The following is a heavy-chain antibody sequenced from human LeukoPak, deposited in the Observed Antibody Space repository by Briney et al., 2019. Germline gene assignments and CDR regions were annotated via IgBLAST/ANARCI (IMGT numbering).Heavy chain of an antibody. D-gene: IGHD3-10*01. V-gene: IGHV3-21*01. CDR3: ARDRGYYDSGRYVPLDY. CDR1: GFTFISYS. CDR2: ISRSSSST. J-gene: IGHJ4*02. Sequence: PGGSLKLSCAASGFTFISYSMNWVRQAPGKGLEWVSSISRSSSSTYYADSVKGRFTISRDNAKNSLYLQMNSLRAEDTAMYYCARDRGYYDSGRYVPLDYWGQGTLVTVSS.